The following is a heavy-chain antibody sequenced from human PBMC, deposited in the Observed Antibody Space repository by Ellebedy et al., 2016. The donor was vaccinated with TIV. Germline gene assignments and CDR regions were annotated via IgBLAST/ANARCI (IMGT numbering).Heavy chain of an antibody. J-gene: IGHJ6*02. Sequence: MPSETLSLTCTVSGGSISSYYWSWIRQPAGKGLEWIGRIYTSGSNNYNPSLKSRVTMSVDTSKNQFSLKLSSVTAADTAVYYCARDPGFIAAAGGTGDDYYYGMDVWGQGTTVTVSS. CDR2: IYTSGSN. CDR1: GGSISSYY. D-gene: IGHD6-13*01. V-gene: IGHV4-4*07. CDR3: ARDPGFIAAAGGTGDDYYYGMDV.